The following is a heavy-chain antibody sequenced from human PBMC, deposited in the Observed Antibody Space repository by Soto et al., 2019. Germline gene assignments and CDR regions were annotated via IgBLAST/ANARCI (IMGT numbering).Heavy chain of an antibody. V-gene: IGHV4-30-4*01. D-gene: IGHD5-12*01. J-gene: IGHJ5*02. CDR1: SGSISSGDYY. CDR2: IYYSGST. Sequence: QVQLQESGPGLVKPSQTLSLTCTVSSGSISSGDYYWSWIRQPPGKGLEWIGYIYYSGSTYYNPSLKSRVTISVATSKNQFSLKLSSVTAADTAVYYCARYSGYEGVRFDHWCQGTLVTVSS. CDR3: ARYSGYEGVRFDH.